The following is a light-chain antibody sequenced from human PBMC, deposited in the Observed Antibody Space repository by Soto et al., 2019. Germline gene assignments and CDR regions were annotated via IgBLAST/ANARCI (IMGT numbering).Light chain of an antibody. J-gene: IGLJ1*01. V-gene: IGLV1-40*01. CDR3: QSYHSSLSGYV. CDR2: GNS. CDR1: SSNIGAGYD. Sequence: QSVLTQPPSVSGAPGQRVTISCTGSSSNIGAGYDVHWYQQLPGTAPKLLIYGNSNRPSGVPDRFSGSKSGTSASLAITGLQAEDEADYCQSYHSSLSGYVFGTGTKLTVL.